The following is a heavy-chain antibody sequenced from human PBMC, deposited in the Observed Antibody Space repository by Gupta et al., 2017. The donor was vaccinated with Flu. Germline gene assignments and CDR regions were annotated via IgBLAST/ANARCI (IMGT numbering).Heavy chain of an antibody. D-gene: IGHD3-22*01. J-gene: IGHJ5*02. Sequence: QVQLQESCRGLAEPSQALSLSCSVAGDSSNSETFYWSLSRQLAGKGLEWIGRVYMGGSANYNPSLSSRVAISADTSKNQFSLRLSSVTAADTAVYYCARYYYDASGVNWFDTWGQGTLVTVSS. CDR3: ARYYYDASGVNWFDT. CDR2: VYMGGSA. CDR1: GDSSNSETFY. V-gene: IGHV4-61*02.